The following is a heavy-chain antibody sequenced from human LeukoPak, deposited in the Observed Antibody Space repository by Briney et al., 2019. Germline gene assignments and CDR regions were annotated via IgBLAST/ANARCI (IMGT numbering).Heavy chain of an antibody. CDR3: AKDSTVSGSYYGMDI. Sequence: PGGSLRLSCAASGFTFSSYAISWVRQAPGKGLEWVSSISGSGDSTYYADSVKGRFTISRDNSKNTLYLQMNSLRAEDAAVYYCAKDSTVSGSYYGMDIWGQGTTVTVS. J-gene: IGHJ6*02. V-gene: IGHV3-23*01. CDR2: ISGSGDST. D-gene: IGHD3-22*01. CDR1: GFTFSSYA.